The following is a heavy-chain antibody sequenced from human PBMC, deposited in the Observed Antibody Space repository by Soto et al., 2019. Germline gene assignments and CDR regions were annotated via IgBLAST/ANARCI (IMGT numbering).Heavy chain of an antibody. J-gene: IGHJ4*02. D-gene: IGHD7-27*01. Sequence: VASVKVSCKASGGTFSSYAISWVRQAPGQGLEWMGGIIPIFGTANYAQKFQGRVTITADESTSTAYMELSSLRSEDTAVYYCARDLTGYNFDYWGQGTLVTVSS. CDR1: GGTFSSYA. CDR2: IIPIFGTA. V-gene: IGHV1-69*13. CDR3: ARDLTGYNFDY.